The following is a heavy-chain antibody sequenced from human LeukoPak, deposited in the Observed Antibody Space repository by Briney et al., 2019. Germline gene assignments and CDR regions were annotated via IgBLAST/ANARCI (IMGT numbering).Heavy chain of an antibody. V-gene: IGHV3-30*02. J-gene: IGHJ6*03. Sequence: PGGSLRLSCAASGFTFSSYGMHWVRQAPGKGLEWVAFIRYDGSNKYYADSVKGRFTISRDNSKNTLYLQMNSLRAEDTAVYYCAKAGLYCSSTSCYHYYYYYMDVWGKGTTVTVSS. CDR3: AKAGLYCSSTSCYHYYYYYMDV. CDR2: IRYDGSNK. D-gene: IGHD2-2*01. CDR1: GFTFSSYG.